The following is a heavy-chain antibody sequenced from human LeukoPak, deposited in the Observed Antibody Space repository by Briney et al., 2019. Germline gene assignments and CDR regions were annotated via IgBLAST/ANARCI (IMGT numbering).Heavy chain of an antibody. CDR2: INSDGSST. V-gene: IGHV3-74*01. J-gene: IGHJ3*02. CDR1: GFTFSSYW. Sequence: GGSLRLSCAASGFTFSSYWMHWVRQAPGKGLVWVSRINSDGSSTSYADSVKGRFTISRDNAKNTLYLQMNSLRAEDTAVYYCARLSSGYPDAFDIWGQGTMVTVSS. CDR3: ARLSSGYPDAFDI. D-gene: IGHD3-22*01.